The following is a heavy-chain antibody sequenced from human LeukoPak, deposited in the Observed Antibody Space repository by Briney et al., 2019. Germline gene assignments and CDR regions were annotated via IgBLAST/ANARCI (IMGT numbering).Heavy chain of an antibody. D-gene: IGHD2-21*02. CDR3: ARDLSNVVVTANGFGPFDY. CDR1: GFTFSSYS. J-gene: IGHJ4*02. Sequence: GGSLRLSCAASGFTFSSYSMNWVRQAPGKGLEWVSSISSSSSYIYYADSVKGRFTISRDNAKNSLYLQMNSLRAEDTAVYYCARDLSNVVVTANGFGPFDYWGQGTLVTVSS. CDR2: ISSSSSYI. V-gene: IGHV3-21*01.